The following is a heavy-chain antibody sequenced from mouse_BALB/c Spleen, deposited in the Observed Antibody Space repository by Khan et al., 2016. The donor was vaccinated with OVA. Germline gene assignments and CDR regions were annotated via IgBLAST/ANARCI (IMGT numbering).Heavy chain of an antibody. V-gene: IGHV1S81*02. Sequence: QVQLQQSGAELVKPGASVKLSCKASGYTFTNYYMYWVKQRPGQGLEWIGEISPSNGGTNFNEKFKSKATLTVDKSSSTAYMQLSSLTSEDSAVYYCTRGDYGNYEGAWFAYWGQGTLVTVSA. D-gene: IGHD2-1*01. CDR3: TRGDYGNYEGAWFAY. CDR1: GYTFTNYY. J-gene: IGHJ3*01. CDR2: ISPSNGGT.